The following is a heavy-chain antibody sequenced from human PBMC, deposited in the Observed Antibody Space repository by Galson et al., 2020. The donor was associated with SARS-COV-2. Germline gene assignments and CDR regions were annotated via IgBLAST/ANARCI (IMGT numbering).Heavy chain of an antibody. Sequence: GGSLRLSCSASAFIFSDYAMHLVRQAPGKGLDYVSALSSNGATSFYIDSVNQRFTMSRDNSKNTFYLQMTGLRVEDTAFYYCLAYSSTRQSYWGQGTLVTVSS. CDR3: LAYSSTRQSY. CDR2: LSSNGATS. CDR1: AFIFSDYA. V-gene: IGHV3-64D*09. D-gene: IGHD2-2*01. J-gene: IGHJ4*02.